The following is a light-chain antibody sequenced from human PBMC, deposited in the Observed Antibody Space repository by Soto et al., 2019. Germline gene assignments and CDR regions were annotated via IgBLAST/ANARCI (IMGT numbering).Light chain of an antibody. CDR3: QSYDSSNQV. V-gene: IGLV6-57*04. J-gene: IGLJ2*01. CDR1: SGSIASNY. Sequence: NFMLTQPHSVSESPGKTVTISCTRSSGSIASNYVQWYQQRPGSAPTTVIYEDNQRPSGLPDRFSGSIDRSSNSTSLTISGLKTEDEADYYCQSYDSSNQVFGGGTQLTVL. CDR2: EDN.